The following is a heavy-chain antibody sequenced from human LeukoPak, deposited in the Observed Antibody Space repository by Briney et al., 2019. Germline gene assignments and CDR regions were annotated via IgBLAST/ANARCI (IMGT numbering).Heavy chain of an antibody. Sequence: SQTLSLTCVISGDSVSSNSAAWNWIRQSPSRGLEWLGRTYYRSKWYNDYAVSVKSRITINPDTSKNQFSLQLNSVTPEDTAVYYCARGLYYYGSGSYSPDAFDIWGQGTMVTVSS. J-gene: IGHJ3*02. CDR1: GDSVSSNSAA. CDR2: TYYRSKWYN. CDR3: ARGLYYYGSGSYSPDAFDI. V-gene: IGHV6-1*01. D-gene: IGHD3-10*01.